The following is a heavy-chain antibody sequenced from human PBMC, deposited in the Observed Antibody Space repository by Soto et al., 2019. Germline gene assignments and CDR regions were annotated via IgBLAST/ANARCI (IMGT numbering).Heavy chain of an antibody. V-gene: IGHV3-15*07. CDR3: TTEWSDLRITIFGNWFDP. J-gene: IGHJ5*02. D-gene: IGHD3-3*01. Sequence: PGGSLRLSCAASGFTFSNAWMNWVRQAPGKGLEWVGRIKSKTDGGTTDYAAPVKGRFTISRDDSKNTLYLQMNSLKTEDTAVYYCTTEWSDLRITIFGNWFDPWGQGTLVTVSS. CDR2: IKSKTDGGTT. CDR1: GFTFSNAW.